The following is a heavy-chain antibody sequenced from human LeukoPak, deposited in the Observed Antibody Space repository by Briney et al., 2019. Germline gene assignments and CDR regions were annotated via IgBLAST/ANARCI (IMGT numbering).Heavy chain of an antibody. CDR3: ARGDFWRNA. CDR1: GFVFSTVG. Sequence: GGSLRVSCAASGFVFSTVGMNCVRQAPGKGLQWVAHITSDSGYIYYADSVKGRFTISRDNAKNSLYLQMTSLRAEDAAVYYCARGDFWRNAWGQGTTVTVSS. CDR2: ITSDSGYI. J-gene: IGHJ6*02. V-gene: IGHV3-21*01. D-gene: IGHD3-3*01.